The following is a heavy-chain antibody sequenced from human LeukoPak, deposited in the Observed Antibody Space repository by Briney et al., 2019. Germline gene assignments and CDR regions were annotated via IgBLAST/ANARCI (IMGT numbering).Heavy chain of an antibody. CDR3: ATNEWSGHYFEY. V-gene: IGHV4-39*01. J-gene: IGHJ4*02. CDR2: IYSSGST. D-gene: IGHD3-3*01. Sequence: PSETLSLTCTVSGGSISSSSYYWGWIRQPPGKGLEWIGSIYSSGSTYYNPSLKSRVTISVDTSKNQFSLKLSSVTAADTAVYYCATNEWSGHYFEYWGQGTLVPVSS. CDR1: GGSISSSSYY.